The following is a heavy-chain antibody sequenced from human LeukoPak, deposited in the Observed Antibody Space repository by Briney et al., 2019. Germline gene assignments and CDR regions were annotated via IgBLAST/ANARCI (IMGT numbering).Heavy chain of an antibody. CDR2: IYYSGST. D-gene: IGHD4-17*01. V-gene: IGHV4-59*08. CDR3: ARSKYGDYVDY. J-gene: IGHJ4*02. CDR1: GGSISSYY. Sequence: PSETLSLTCTVSGGSISSYYWSWIRQPPGKGLEWIGYIYYSGSTNYNPSLKSRVTISINTSKNQFSLKLSSVTAADTAVYYCARSKYGDYVDYWGQGTLVTVPS.